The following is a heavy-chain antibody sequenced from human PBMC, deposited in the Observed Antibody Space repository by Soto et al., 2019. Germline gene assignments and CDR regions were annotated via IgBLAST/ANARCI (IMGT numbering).Heavy chain of an antibody. Sequence: PSETLSLTCSVSGASITSYHWSWIRQPPGKGLEWIGYIYYSGSTNYNPSLKSRVTISVDTSKNQLSLKLKSMTAADTAVYYCARGDSSGYYYSFDYWGRGTLGTV. J-gene: IGHJ4*02. CDR2: IYYSGST. CDR3: ARGDSSGYYYSFDY. V-gene: IGHV4-59*01. D-gene: IGHD3-22*01. CDR1: GASITSYH.